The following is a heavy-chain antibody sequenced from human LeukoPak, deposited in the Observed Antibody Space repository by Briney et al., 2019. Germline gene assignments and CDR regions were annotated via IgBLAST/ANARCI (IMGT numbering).Heavy chain of an antibody. D-gene: IGHD3-22*01. V-gene: IGHV3-9*01. CDR2: ISWNSGSI. CDR3: ARDYYDSSGYNLHAFDI. Sequence: GGPLRLSCAASGFTFDDYAMHWVRQAPGKGLEWVSGISWNSGSIGYADSVKGRFTISRDNAKNSLYLQMNSLRAEDTAVYYCARDYYDSSGYNLHAFDIWGQGTMVTVSS. CDR1: GFTFDDYA. J-gene: IGHJ3*02.